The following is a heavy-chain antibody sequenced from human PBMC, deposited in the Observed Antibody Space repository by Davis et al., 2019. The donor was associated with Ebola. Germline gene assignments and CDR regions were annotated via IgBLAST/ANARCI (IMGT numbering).Heavy chain of an antibody. CDR3: TNQDYGDNSGVDY. J-gene: IGHJ4*02. CDR2: ISSSSSYI. Sequence: GESLKISCAASGFTFSSYSMNWVRQAPGKGLEWVSSISSSSSYIYYADSVKGGFTISRDNAKDSLYLQMNNLRAEDTAMSYCTNQDYGDNSGVDYWGQGTLVTVSS. CDR1: GFTFSSYS. V-gene: IGHV3-21*01. D-gene: IGHD4-23*01.